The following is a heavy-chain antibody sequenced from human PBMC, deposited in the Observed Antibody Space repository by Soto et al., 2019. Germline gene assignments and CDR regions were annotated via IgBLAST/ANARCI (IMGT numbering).Heavy chain of an antibody. CDR2: INPSGGST. CDR3: VREEDSSGYYHQAWFDR. V-gene: IGHV1-46*01. Sequence: SVNVSCKASGSTFTSYYMHLVRQAPGQGLEWMGIINPSGGSTGYAQKFQGRVTMTRDTSTSTVYMELSSLRSEDTAVYYCVREEDSSGYYHQAWFDRWGQGTLVTVSS. D-gene: IGHD3-22*01. J-gene: IGHJ5*02. CDR1: GSTFTSYY.